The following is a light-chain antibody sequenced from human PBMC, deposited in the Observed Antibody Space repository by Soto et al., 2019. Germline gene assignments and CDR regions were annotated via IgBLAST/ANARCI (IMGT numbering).Light chain of an antibody. Sequence: QSALTQPASVSGSPGQSITISCSETSSNVGAYNYVSWYQQHPGKAPKLMIFEVSDRPSGVSNRFSGSKSCNTASLTISGLQAEDEADYYCSSYTSSNTLVFGGGTKLTVL. V-gene: IGLV2-14*01. CDR3: SSYTSSNTLV. CDR1: SSNVGAYNY. J-gene: IGLJ2*01. CDR2: EVS.